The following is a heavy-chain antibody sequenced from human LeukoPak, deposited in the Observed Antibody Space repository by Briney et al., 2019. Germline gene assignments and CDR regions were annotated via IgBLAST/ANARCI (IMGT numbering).Heavy chain of an antibody. J-gene: IGHJ3*02. CDR1: GYSFTSYW. D-gene: IGHD3-3*01. CDR2: IYPGDSDT. Sequence: GESLKISCKGSGYSFTSYWIGWVRQMPGKGLEWMGIIYPGDSDTRYSPSFQGQVTISADKSISTAYLQWISLKASDTAMYYCARARSDFWSGYSGKAFDIWGQGTMVTVSS. V-gene: IGHV5-51*01. CDR3: ARARSDFWSGYSGKAFDI.